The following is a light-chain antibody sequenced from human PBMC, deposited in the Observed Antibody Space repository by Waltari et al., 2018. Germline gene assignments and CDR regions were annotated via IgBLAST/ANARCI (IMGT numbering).Light chain of an antibody. CDR1: QSLLYSDGKTY. Sequence: DVVMTQSPLSLPVTLGQAAFISCRSSQSLLYSDGKTYLSWFQQRPGQSPRRLIYKVSARDSGVPDRFDGSGSGTEFALHIHRVEADDVGVYYCMQGTHWPWTFGPGTKVEIK. J-gene: IGKJ1*01. CDR3: MQGTHWPWT. CDR2: KVS. V-gene: IGKV2-30*01.